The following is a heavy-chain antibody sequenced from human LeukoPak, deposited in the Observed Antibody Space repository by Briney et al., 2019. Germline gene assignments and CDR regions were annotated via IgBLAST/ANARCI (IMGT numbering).Heavy chain of an antibody. D-gene: IGHD6-13*01. Sequence: SVKVSCKASVGTFSSYAISWLRQAPGQGLEWMGRIIPILGIANYAQKFQGRVTITADKSTSTAYMELSSMRSEDTAVYYCARARRAAAGYYYYYMDVWGKGTTVTVSS. CDR2: IIPILGIA. CDR3: ARARRAAAGYYYYYMDV. V-gene: IGHV1-69*04. CDR1: VGTFSSYA. J-gene: IGHJ6*03.